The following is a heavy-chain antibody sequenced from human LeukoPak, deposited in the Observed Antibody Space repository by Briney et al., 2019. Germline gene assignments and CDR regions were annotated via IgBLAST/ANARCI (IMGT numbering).Heavy chain of an antibody. V-gene: IGHV1-8*01. CDR3: ARGRSGTDSFDP. CDR2: MNTNSGNT. D-gene: IGHD3-10*01. CDR1: GYTFTSYD. J-gene: IGHJ5*02. Sequence: GASVKVSCKASGYTFTSYDINWVRQATGHGLEGMGWMNTNSGNTGYAQKFQGRVTMSRNTSISTAYMELSSLRSEDTAVYYCARGRSGTDSFDPWGQGTLVTVSS.